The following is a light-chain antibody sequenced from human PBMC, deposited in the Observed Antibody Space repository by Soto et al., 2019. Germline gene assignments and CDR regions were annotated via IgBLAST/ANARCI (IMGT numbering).Light chain of an antibody. CDR3: KQYDNWPPLT. CDR1: QSVSSN. CDR2: DAS. Sequence: EMVMTQSPATLSVSPGERATLSCRASQSVSSNLDWYQQKPGQAPRLLIYDASSSATGIPARFSGSGSGTEFTLTISSLQSEDFAVYYCKQYDNWPPLTFGGGTRVEI. J-gene: IGKJ4*01. V-gene: IGKV3-15*01.